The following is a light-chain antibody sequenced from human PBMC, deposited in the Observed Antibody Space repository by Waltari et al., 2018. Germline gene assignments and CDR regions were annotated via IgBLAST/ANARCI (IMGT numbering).Light chain of an antibody. CDR3: SSYTTSKTIL. Sequence: QSALTQPASVSGSPGQSIPLSCTGTSSDVGDNNYVSWYQQHPGKAPKLMIYEVNRRPSGVSDRFSGSKSGSTASLTISGLQAEDEADFYCSSYTTSKTILFGGGTKVTVL. CDR2: EVN. CDR1: SSDVGDNNY. V-gene: IGLV2-14*01. J-gene: IGLJ3*02.